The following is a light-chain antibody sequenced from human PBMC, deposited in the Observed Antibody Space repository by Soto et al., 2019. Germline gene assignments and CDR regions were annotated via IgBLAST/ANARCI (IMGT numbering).Light chain of an antibody. CDR3: MQSLQTPLT. CDR2: LGS. Sequence: IVMTQSPLSLPVTPGEPASISCRSSQSLLDSNGYNCLEWYLQKPGQSPQLLIYLGSNRASGVPDRFSSSGSGTDFTLKISRVEAEDVGVYYCMQSLQTPLTFGQGTKVEIK. CDR1: QSLLDSNGYNC. V-gene: IGKV2-28*01. J-gene: IGKJ1*01.